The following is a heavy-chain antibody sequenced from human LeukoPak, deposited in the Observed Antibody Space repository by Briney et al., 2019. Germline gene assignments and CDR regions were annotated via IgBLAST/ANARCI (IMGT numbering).Heavy chain of an antibody. Sequence: GGSLRLSCATSGFTFSNYALSWVRQAPGKGLQWVSAVSGSGGSTYYAASVKGRFTISRDNAKNTLYLQMNSLRAEDTAVYYCARDRAYASDIWGQGTMVTVSS. V-gene: IGHV3-23*01. CDR3: ARDRAYASDI. D-gene: IGHD3-10*01. CDR1: GFTFSNYA. J-gene: IGHJ3*02. CDR2: VSGSGGST.